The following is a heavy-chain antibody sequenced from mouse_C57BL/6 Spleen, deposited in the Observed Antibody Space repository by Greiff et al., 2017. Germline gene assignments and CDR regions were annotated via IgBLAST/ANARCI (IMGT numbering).Heavy chain of an antibody. J-gene: IGHJ2*01. CDR2: IDPSDSYT. CDR1: GYTFTSYW. CDR3: ARLGRNSSY. D-gene: IGHD2-1*01. V-gene: IGHV1-69*01. Sequence: QVQLQQPGAELVMPGASVKLSCKASGYTFTSYWMHWVKQRPGQGLEWIGEIDPSDSYTNYNQKFKGKSTLTVDKSSSTAYMQLSSLTSEDAAVYYCARLGRNSSYGGQGTTLTVSS.